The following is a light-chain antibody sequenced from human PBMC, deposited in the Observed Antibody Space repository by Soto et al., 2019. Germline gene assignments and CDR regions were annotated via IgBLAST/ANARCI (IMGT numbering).Light chain of an antibody. CDR2: GAS. Sequence: EIVMTQSPATLSVSPGERATLSCRASQSVSSNSAWYQQKPGQAPRLLISGASTRATGIPARFSGSGSETDFTLTNSSLQSEDFAVYYCQPYNNWWTFGQGTKVEIK. J-gene: IGKJ1*01. V-gene: IGKV3-15*01. CDR3: QPYNNWWT. CDR1: QSVSSN.